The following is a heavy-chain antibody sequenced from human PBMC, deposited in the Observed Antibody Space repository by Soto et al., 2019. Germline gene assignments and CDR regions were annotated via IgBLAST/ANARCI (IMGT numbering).Heavy chain of an antibody. CDR2: ISDTGRT. D-gene: IGHD2-2*01. Sequence: QVQLQESGPGLVKPSETLSLTCTVSGRSVSSGTYYWTWIRQPPGKGLEWIGYISDTGRTTYKPFLKSRSTISLGTPKSQFSLKLSSVTAADTAVYYCAMAVPAARWLDAWGQGTLVTVSS. CDR3: AMAVPAARWLDA. CDR1: GRSVSSGTYY. J-gene: IGHJ5*02. V-gene: IGHV4-61*01.